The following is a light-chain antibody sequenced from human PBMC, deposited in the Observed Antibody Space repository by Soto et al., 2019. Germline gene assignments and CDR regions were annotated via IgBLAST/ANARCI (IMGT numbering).Light chain of an antibody. J-gene: IGKJ1*01. CDR2: GVS. CDR3: EQYGSSPRT. V-gene: IGKV3-20*01. CDR1: QSVSSNY. Sequence: DIVMTQSPDSLAVSLGERATLSCRASQSVSSNYFAWYQQKPGQAPRLLIYGVSSKPIGIPDRFSGSGSGTDFTLTISRLEPEDFAVYYCEQYGSSPRTFGQGTKVDI.